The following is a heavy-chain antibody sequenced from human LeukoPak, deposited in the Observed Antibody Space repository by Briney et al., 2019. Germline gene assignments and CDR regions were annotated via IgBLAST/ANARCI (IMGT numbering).Heavy chain of an antibody. V-gene: IGHV3-23*01. CDR3: APRRDYFDY. CDR2: IIGAGAGT. J-gene: IGHJ4*02. Sequence: GGSLRLSCAASGFTFSSYVMSWVRQAPGKGLEWVSTIIGAGAGTYYADSVEGRFTISRDNSKNTLSLQMNSLRVDDTAVYYCAPRRDYFDYWGQGTLVTVSS. CDR1: GFTFSSYV.